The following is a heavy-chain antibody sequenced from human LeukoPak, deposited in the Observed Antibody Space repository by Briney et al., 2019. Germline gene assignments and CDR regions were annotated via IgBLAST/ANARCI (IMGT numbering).Heavy chain of an antibody. Sequence: PGGSLRLSCAASGFTFSSYGMSWVRQAPGKGLEWVSSISGSGGSTYYADSVKGRFTISRDNSKNTLYLQMNSLRAEDTAVYYCAKDFSTALLGNWFDPWGQGTLVTVSS. V-gene: IGHV3-23*01. D-gene: IGHD2-21*02. CDR3: AKDFSTALLGNWFDP. J-gene: IGHJ5*02. CDR2: ISGSGGST. CDR1: GFTFSSYG.